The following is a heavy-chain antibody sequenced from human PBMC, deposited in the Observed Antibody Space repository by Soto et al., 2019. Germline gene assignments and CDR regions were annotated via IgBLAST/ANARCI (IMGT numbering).Heavy chain of an antibody. J-gene: IGHJ1*01. CDR3: ARDLRYCSAGSCYPEYFHH. Sequence: GASVKVSCKASGYTFNTYGISWVRQAPGQGLEWMGWISVYNGDTNYAQKFRGRVTLTTDTSTSTAYVELRSLTSDDTAVYYCARDLRYCSAGSCYPEYFHHWGQGTLVTV. V-gene: IGHV1-18*01. D-gene: IGHD2-15*01. CDR1: GYTFNTYG. CDR2: ISVYNGDT.